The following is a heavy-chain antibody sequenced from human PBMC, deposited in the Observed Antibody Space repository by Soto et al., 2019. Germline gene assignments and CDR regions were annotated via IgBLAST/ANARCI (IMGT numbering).Heavy chain of an antibody. D-gene: IGHD6-6*01. CDR1: GFTLRSYW. J-gene: IGHJ4*02. CDR3: AKSGRIAARPGDYFDY. Sequence: GGSLRLSCAASGFTLRSYWMSWVRQAPGKGLEWLATIKTDASEKKYVDSVKGRFTISRDNSKNTLYLQMNSLRAEDTAVYYCAKSGRIAARPGDYFDYWGQGTLVTVSS. CDR2: IKTDASEK. V-gene: IGHV3-7*01.